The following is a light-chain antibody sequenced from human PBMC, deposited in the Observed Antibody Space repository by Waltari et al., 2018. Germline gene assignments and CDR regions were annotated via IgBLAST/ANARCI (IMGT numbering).Light chain of an antibody. CDR3: ATLDDRQTGYVV. CDR2: SNS. V-gene: IGLV1-44*01. Sequence: QSALTQPPSASGTPGQRVIISCSGSSSNIGSNAVSWYRQFPGTAPRLLIYSNSEPTSGVHDRFSGSQLGRSASLTISGLQSDDAADYYCATLDDRQTGYVVFGGGTKLTVL. J-gene: IGLJ2*01. CDR1: SSNIGSNA.